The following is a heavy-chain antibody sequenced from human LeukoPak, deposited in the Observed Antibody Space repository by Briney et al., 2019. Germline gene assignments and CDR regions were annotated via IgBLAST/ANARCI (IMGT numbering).Heavy chain of an antibody. CDR1: GGSISSYY. D-gene: IGHD5-18*01. V-gene: IGHV4-59*01. Sequence: PSETLSLTCTVSGGSISSYYWSWIRQPPGKGLEWIGFVHYSGSTHYNPSLKSRVTISVDTSKNQVSLKLTSVTAADTAVYYCARTEESEYNSGYFGYHYYMDVWGKGTTVTVSS. J-gene: IGHJ6*03. CDR3: ARTEESEYNSGYFGYHYYMDV. CDR2: VHYSGST.